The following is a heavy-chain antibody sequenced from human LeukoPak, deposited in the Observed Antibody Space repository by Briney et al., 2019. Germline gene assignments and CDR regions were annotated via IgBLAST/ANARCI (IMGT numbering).Heavy chain of an antibody. J-gene: IGHJ4*02. D-gene: IGHD7-27*01. Sequence: GGSLRLSCAASGITVSNNYMSWVRQAPGKGLEWVSVIYSGGSTYYADSVKGRFTISRDSSKNTLYLQMNGLRAEDTAVYYCARALTGAEDYWSQGTLVTVSS. CDR3: ARALTGAEDY. V-gene: IGHV3-66*01. CDR1: GITVSNNY. CDR2: IYSGGST.